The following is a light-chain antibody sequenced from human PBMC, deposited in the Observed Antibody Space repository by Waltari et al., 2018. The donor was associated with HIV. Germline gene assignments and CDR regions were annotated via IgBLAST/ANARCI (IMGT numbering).Light chain of an antibody. J-gene: IGLJ2*01. V-gene: IGLV2-11*01. CDR1: SNDIGAYNY. CDR2: DVN. Sequence: QSALTQPRSVSGSPGQSVTISCVGTSNDIGAYNYVSWYQKHPGKAPKVMIYDVNKRPSGVPVRFSGSKSGYTASRTISGLQAEDEADYYCCSYAGSRVIFGGGTKLTVL. CDR3: CSYAGSRVI.